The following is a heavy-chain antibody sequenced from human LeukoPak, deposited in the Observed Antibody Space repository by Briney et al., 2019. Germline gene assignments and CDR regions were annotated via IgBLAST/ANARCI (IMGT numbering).Heavy chain of an antibody. D-gene: IGHD3-22*01. CDR1: GFSLSTSGMR. CDR3: ARMASISMIARDAFDI. CDR2: IDWDDSQ. J-gene: IGHJ3*02. Sequence: SGPTLVNPTQTLTLTCTFSGFSLSTSGMRVGWIRQPPGKALEWLARIDWDDSQFYSTSLKTTLTISKDTSKNQVVLTMTNMDPVDTATYYCARMASISMIARDAFDIWGQGTMVTVSS. V-gene: IGHV2-70*04.